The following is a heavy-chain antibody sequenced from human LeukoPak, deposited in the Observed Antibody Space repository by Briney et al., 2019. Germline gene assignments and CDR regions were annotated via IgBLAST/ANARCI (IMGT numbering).Heavy chain of an antibody. D-gene: IGHD4-17*01. CDR1: GVSFCGYH. J-gene: IGHJ4*02. CDR2: INHSGCT. Sequence: SETLSLTWAVYGVSFCGYHWSWIRQPPGKGLEWIGEINHSGCTNYNPPLKSRVTISGDTSKNQFSLKLSAVTAADTAVYYCARLEYGDYVTSRGFDYWGQGTLVTVSS. CDR3: ARLEYGDYVTSRGFDY. V-gene: IGHV4-34*01.